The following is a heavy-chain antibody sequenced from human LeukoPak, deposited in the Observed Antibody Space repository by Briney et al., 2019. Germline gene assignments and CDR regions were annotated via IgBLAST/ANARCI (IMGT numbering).Heavy chain of an antibody. CDR1: GYSFTSYW. J-gene: IGHJ4*02. V-gene: IGHV5-51*01. D-gene: IGHD3-16*01. CDR2: IYPDDSDT. Sequence: GVSLKISCKGSGYSFTSYWIGWVRQMPGKGPEWMGIIYPDDSDTRYSPSFQGQVTISTDKSISTAYLQWGSLKASDTAIYYCARHRGAGGSDYWGQGTLVTVSS. CDR3: ARHRGAGGSDY.